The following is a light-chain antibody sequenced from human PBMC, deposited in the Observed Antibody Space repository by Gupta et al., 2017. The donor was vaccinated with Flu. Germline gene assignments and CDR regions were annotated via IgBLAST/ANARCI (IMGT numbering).Light chain of an antibody. Sequence: DIQMTQSPSSLSASVGDRVTITCQASQDISNYLNWYQHKQGKAPQLLIYDASKLETGVPSRFRGSGFGKDDSFTISSRQPEDIASYYCQQNDTLPLFTFGHGTKVDI. CDR1: QDISNY. J-gene: IGKJ3*01. CDR3: QQNDTLPLFT. V-gene: IGKV1-33*01. CDR2: DAS.